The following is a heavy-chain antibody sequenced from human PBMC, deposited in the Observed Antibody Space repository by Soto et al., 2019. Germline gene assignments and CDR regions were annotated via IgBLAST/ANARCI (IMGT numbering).Heavy chain of an antibody. CDR1: GFTFSSYY. J-gene: IGHJ4*02. Sequence: EVQLVESGGGLVQPGGSLSLSLVASGFTFSSYYMRWARQVPGRGLEWLAKIKQDGSEKSYVDSVRGRFTISRDNAKESVYLQMDSLRADDTAVYFCGRLARGAAGGTFWGQGTLVTVSS. CDR3: GRLARGAAGGTF. CDR2: IKQDGSEK. D-gene: IGHD6-13*01. V-gene: IGHV3-7*03.